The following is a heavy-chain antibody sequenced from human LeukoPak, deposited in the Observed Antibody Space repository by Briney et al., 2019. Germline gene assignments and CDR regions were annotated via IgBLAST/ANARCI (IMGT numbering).Heavy chain of an antibody. D-gene: IGHD1-1*01. CDR3: ARDSETETGWYYYGMDV. J-gene: IGHJ6*02. CDR2: IWYDGSNK. V-gene: IGHV3-33*01. CDR1: GFIFSSYG. Sequence: GRSLRLSCAASGFIFSSYGMHWVRQAPGKGLEWVAVIWYDGSNKYYADSVKGRFTISRDNSKNTVYLQMNSLRAEDTAVYYCARDSETETGWYYYGMDVWGQGTTVTVSS.